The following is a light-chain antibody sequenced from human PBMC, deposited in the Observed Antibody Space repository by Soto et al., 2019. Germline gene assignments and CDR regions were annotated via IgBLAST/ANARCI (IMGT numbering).Light chain of an antibody. CDR1: QSVSSY. CDR3: QQYNNWPIT. Sequence: VFRQSPAALSLSPGVRATLSCRASQSVSSYLAWYQQQPGQAPRLLICGGSTRATGIPARVSGSGSGTEFTLTISSLQSEDFAVYYCQQYNNWPITFGQGTRLEIK. J-gene: IGKJ5*01. CDR2: GGS. V-gene: IGKV3-15*01.